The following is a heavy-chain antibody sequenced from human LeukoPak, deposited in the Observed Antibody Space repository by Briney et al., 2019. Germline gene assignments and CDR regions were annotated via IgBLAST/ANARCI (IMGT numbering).Heavy chain of an antibody. CDR2: IGGGGGDT. Sequence: GGSLRLSCVASGFTLRNYAMSWVRQAPGKGLEWVSAIGGGGGDTYYADSVKGRFSISRDNSKNTVYLQMASLRAEDTAVYYCATVRGVIVDIWGKGTTVTVSS. CDR1: GFTLRNYA. J-gene: IGHJ6*04. D-gene: IGHD3-10*01. V-gene: IGHV3-23*01. CDR3: ATVRGVIVDI.